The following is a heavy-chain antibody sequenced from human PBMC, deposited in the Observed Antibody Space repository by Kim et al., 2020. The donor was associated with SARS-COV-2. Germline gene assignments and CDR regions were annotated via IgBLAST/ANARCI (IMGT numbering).Heavy chain of an antibody. D-gene: IGHD3-10*01. CDR2: IWYDGSNK. Sequence: GGSLRLSCAASGFTFSSYGMHWVRQAPGKGLEWVAVIWYDGSNKYYADSVKGRFTISRDNSKNTLYLQMNSLRAEDTAVYYCAKSPRFERGSGVLYYFDYWGQGTLVTVSS. CDR1: GFTFSSYG. CDR3: AKSPRFERGSGVLYYFDY. V-gene: IGHV3-33*06. J-gene: IGHJ4*02.